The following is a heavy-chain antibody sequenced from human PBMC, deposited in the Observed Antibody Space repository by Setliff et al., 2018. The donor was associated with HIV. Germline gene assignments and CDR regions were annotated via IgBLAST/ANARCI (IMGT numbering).Heavy chain of an antibody. Sequence: SETLSLTCAVHGGSFSDYYWTWIRQPPGKGLEWIGEIKHSGSTNYNPSLKSRVTISVDTAKNQFPLNLTSVTAADTAVYYCARGGFKWSGSYADYWGQGTLVTVSS. J-gene: IGHJ4*02. CDR2: IKHSGST. V-gene: IGHV4-34*01. D-gene: IGHD1-26*01. CDR3: ARGGFKWSGSYADY. CDR1: GGSFSDYY.